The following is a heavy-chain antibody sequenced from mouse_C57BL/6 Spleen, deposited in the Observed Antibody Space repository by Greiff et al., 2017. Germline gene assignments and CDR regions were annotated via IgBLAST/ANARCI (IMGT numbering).Heavy chain of an antibody. V-gene: IGHV5-6*01. CDR3: EKHVDTTNFEY. CDR1: GFTFSSYG. Sequence: EVMLVESGGDLVKPGGSLKLSCAASGFTFSSYGMSWVRQTPDKRLEWVATISSGGSYTDYPASVKGRFTISRDNAKNTLYLQMSSLTSEDTAMYDCEKHVDTTNFEYWGQGTTLTVSS. D-gene: IGHD2-2*01. J-gene: IGHJ2*01. CDR2: ISSGGSYT.